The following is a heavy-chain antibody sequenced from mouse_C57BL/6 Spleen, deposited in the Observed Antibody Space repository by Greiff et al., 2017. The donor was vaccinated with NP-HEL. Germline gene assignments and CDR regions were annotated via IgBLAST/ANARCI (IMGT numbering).Heavy chain of an antibody. D-gene: IGHD1-1*01. J-gene: IGHJ3*01. CDR1: GYAFSSSW. Sequence: VKLQQSGPELVKPGASVKISCKASGYAFSSSWMNWVKQRPGKGLEWIGRIYPGDGDTNYNGKFKGKATLTADKSSSTAYMQLSSLTSEDSAVYFCAISYYYGSSPFAYWGQGTLVTVSA. CDR3: AISYYYGSSPFAY. CDR2: IYPGDGDT. V-gene: IGHV1-82*01.